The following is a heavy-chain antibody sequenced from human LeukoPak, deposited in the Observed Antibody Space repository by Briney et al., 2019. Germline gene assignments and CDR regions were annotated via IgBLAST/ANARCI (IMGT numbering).Heavy chain of an antibody. V-gene: IGHV4-59*01. Sequence: PSETLSLTCTVSGGSMNSYYWSWIRQPPGKGLEWIGYIYYSGSTNYNPSLKSRVTISVDTSKNQFSLKLSSVTAADTAVYYCARAWYYYDSSGYYDWGQGTLVTVSS. J-gene: IGHJ4*02. D-gene: IGHD3-22*01. CDR1: GGSMNSYY. CDR2: IYYSGST. CDR3: ARAWYYYDSSGYYD.